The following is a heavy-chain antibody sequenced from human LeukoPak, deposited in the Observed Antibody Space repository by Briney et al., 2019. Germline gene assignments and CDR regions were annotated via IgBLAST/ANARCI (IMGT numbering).Heavy chain of an antibody. J-gene: IGHJ4*02. CDR3: ARVDSGRYYGHDY. CDR2: INPNSGGT. V-gene: IGHV1-2*02. D-gene: IGHD1-26*01. CDR1: GYTFTGYY. Sequence: GASVKVSCKASGYTFTGYYMHWVRQAPGQGLEWMGWINPNSGGTNYAQKFQGRVTMTRDTSISTAYMELSRLRSDDTAVYYCARVDSGRYYGHDYWGQGTLVTVTS.